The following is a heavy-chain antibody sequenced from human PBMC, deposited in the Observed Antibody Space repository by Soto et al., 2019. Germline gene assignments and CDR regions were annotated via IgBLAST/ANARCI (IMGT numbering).Heavy chain of an antibody. CDR2: ISRDAANT. CDR1: AFSFSDYA. V-gene: IGHV3-23*01. Sequence: EVHLLESGGDLVQPGGSLRLSCAASAFSFSDYAMTWVLQAPGKGLEWVSTISRDAANTHYADSVKGRFTISRDNSKNTLYLQMSSLRGEDTVLYYCAKDPSTGYADHWGQGTLVTVSS. J-gene: IGHJ4*02. CDR3: AKDPSTGYADH. D-gene: IGHD3-9*01.